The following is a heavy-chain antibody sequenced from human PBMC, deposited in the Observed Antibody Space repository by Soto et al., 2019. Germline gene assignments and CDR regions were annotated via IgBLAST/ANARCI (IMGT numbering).Heavy chain of an antibody. CDR1: GFTFSSYS. Sequence: GGSLRLSCAASGFTFSSYSMNWVRQAPGKGLEWVSSISSSSSYIYYADSVKGRFTISRDNAKNSLYLQMNSLRAEDTAVYYCARDPLSVAGEYNWFDPWGQGTLVTVSS. D-gene: IGHD6-19*01. V-gene: IGHV3-21*01. J-gene: IGHJ5*02. CDR3: ARDPLSVAGEYNWFDP. CDR2: ISSSSSYI.